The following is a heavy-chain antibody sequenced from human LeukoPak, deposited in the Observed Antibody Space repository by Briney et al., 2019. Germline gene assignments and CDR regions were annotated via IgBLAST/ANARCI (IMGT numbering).Heavy chain of an antibody. J-gene: IGHJ4*02. CDR1: GFTFSSYA. Sequence: GGSLRLSCAASGFTFSSYAMHWVRQAPGKGLEWVAVISYDGSNKYYADSVKGRFTISRDNSKNTLYLQMNSLRAEDTAVYYCARSYDFWSPTGYWGQGTLVTVSS. V-gene: IGHV3-30*04. CDR3: ARSYDFWSPTGY. CDR2: ISYDGSNK. D-gene: IGHD3-3*01.